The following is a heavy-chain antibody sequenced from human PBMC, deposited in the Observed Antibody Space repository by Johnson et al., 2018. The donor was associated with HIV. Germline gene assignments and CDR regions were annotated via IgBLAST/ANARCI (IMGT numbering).Heavy chain of an antibody. D-gene: IGHD3-3*01. CDR1: GFTVSSNY. J-gene: IGHJ3*02. CDR3: AKDRPLYYSFWTPEEGAFDI. V-gene: IGHV3-66*02. CDR2: IYSGGST. Sequence: VQLVESGGGLVQPGGSLRLSCAASGFTVSSNYMSWVRQAPGKGLEWVSVIYSGGSTYYADYVKGRFTISRDNSSNTLHLQMSSLIAEDTAVYYCAKDRPLYYSFWTPEEGAFDIWGQGTMVTVSS.